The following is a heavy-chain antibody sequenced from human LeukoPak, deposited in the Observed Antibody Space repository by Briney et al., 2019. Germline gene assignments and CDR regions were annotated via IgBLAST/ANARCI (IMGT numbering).Heavy chain of an antibody. CDR1: GGSISSYY. J-gene: IGHJ4*02. CDR2: IYTSGST. Sequence: PSETLSLTCTVSGGSISSYYWSWIRQPPGKGREWIWYIYTSGSTNYNPSPKSRVTISVYTSKNKFFLKLSSVTAADTAVYYCARHRDYWGQGTVVTVSS. V-gene: IGHV4-4*09. CDR3: ARHRDY.